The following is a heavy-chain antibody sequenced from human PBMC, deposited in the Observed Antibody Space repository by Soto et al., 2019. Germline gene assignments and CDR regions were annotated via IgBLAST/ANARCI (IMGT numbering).Heavy chain of an antibody. Sequence: EVQLVESGGGLVTPGGSLRLSCAASRSTFINAWMAWVRQAPGKWLEWVAHIKSESVGGTTDYAAPVKGRFTISRDASKNTLFLQMNSMTTEDTGVDYCTVRQKGYCVGRTCYSLRVDPWGQGTLVTVSS. CDR1: RSTFINAW. J-gene: IGHJ5*02. CDR3: TVRQKGYCVGRTCYSLRVDP. V-gene: IGHV3-15*01. D-gene: IGHD2-15*01. CDR2: IKSESVGGTT.